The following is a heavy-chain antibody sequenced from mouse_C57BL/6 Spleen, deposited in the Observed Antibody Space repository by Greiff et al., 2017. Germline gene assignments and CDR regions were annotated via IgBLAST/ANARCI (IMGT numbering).Heavy chain of an antibody. D-gene: IGHD1-1*01. CDR3: AKLRGYFDY. CDR1: GYAFSSSW. J-gene: IGHJ2*01. Sequence: VQLQQSGPELVKPGASVKISCKASGYAFSSSWMNWVKQRPGKGLEWIGRIYPGSGSTNYNEKFKSKATLTVDTSSSTAYMQLSSLTSEDSAVYYCAKLRGYFDYWGQGTTLTVSS. CDR2: IYPGSGST. V-gene: IGHV1-82*01.